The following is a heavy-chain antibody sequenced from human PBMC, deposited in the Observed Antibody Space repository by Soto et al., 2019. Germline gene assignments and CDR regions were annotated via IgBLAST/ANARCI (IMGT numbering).Heavy chain of an antibody. Sequence: QVQLVESGGDVVQPGRSLRLSCSASGFTFSSYSMHWFSQPPGKGLEWLAFMSYDGSNKHYADSVKGRFTVSRDNSKNTLYLQMNSLRAEDTAVYYCARDGYDDTQGYFQHWGPGTLVTVSS. J-gene: IGHJ1*01. CDR3: ARDGYDDTQGYFQH. D-gene: IGHD5-12*01. CDR2: MSYDGSNK. V-gene: IGHV3-30-3*01. CDR1: GFTFSSYS.